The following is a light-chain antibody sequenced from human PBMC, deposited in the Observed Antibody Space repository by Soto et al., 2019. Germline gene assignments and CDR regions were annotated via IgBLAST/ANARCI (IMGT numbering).Light chain of an antibody. CDR3: NSYTSSNTPYV. CDR1: SSDIGGYNY. CDR2: QVS. J-gene: IGLJ1*01. Sequence: QSALAQPASVSGSPGESITISCTGTSSDIGGYNYVSWFQQHPGKAPKLMIYQVSNRPSGVSIRFSGSKSGSTASLTISGLQAEDEADYYCNSYTSSNTPYVFGTGTKVTVL. V-gene: IGLV2-14*01.